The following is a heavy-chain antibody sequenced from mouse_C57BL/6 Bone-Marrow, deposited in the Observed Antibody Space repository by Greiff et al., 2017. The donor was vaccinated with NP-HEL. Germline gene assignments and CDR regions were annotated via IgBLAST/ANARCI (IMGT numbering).Heavy chain of an antibody. D-gene: IGHD1-1*01. CDR3: ARYYYGLFDY. CDR2: ISNLAYSI. CDR1: GFTFSDYG. V-gene: IGHV5-15*01. J-gene: IGHJ2*01. Sequence: EVQLVESGGGLVQPGASLKLSCAASGFTFSDYGMAWVRQAPRKGPEWVAFISNLAYSIYYADTVTGRFTIPRENAKNTLYLEMSSLRSEDTAMYYCARYYYGLFDYWGQGTTLPVSS.